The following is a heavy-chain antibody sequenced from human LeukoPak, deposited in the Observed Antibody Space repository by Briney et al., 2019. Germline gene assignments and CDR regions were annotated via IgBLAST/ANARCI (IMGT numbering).Heavy chain of an antibody. D-gene: IGHD3-10*01. J-gene: IGHJ4*02. CDR1: GYSYTNYW. CDR2: IDPSDSYT. CDR3: ARLLGTYYYGSGSYYNVGWDY. Sequence: GESLKISCKGSGYSYTNYWISWARQMPGKGLEWMGRIDPSDSYTNYSPSFQGHVTISSDKSINTAYLQWSSLKASDTAMYYCARLLGTYYYGSGSYYNVGWDYWGQGTLVTVSS. V-gene: IGHV5-10-1*01.